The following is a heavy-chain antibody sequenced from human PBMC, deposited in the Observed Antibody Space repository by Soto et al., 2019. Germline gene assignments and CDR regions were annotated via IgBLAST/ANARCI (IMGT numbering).Heavy chain of an antibody. Sequence: ASVKVSCKASGYTFTGYYMHWVRQAPGQGLEWMGWINPNSGGTNYAQRFQGWVTMTRDTSISTAYMELSRLRSDDTAVYYCGRGRYSSSLYYYYYYYMDVWGKGTTVTVSS. CDR2: INPNSGGT. CDR1: GYTFTGYY. CDR3: GRGRYSSSLYYYYYYYMDV. J-gene: IGHJ6*03. V-gene: IGHV1-2*04. D-gene: IGHD6-6*01.